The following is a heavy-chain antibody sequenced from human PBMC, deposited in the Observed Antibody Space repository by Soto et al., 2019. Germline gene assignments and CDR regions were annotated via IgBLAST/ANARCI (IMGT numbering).Heavy chain of an antibody. Sequence: SETLSLTCAVYGGSFSGYYWSWIRQPPGKGLEWIGEINHSGSTNYNPSLKSRVTISVDTSKNQFSLKLSSVTAADTAVYYCARGRVRGVNYYYYYMDVWGKGATVTVSS. CDR2: INHSGST. V-gene: IGHV4-34*01. CDR1: GGSFSGYY. D-gene: IGHD3-10*01. J-gene: IGHJ6*03. CDR3: ARGRVRGVNYYYYYMDV.